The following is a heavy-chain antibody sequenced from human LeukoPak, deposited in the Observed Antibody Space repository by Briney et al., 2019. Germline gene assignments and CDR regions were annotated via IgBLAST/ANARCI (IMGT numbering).Heavy chain of an antibody. V-gene: IGHV3-48*03. D-gene: IGHD2-2*01. J-gene: IGHJ3*02. CDR1: GFTFSSHE. Sequence: GGSLRLSCTASGFTFSSHEMNWVRQAPGKGLEWLSYISSGGSSIYYPDSMKGRFSISRDNAKNSLFLQMNSLRAEDTAVYYCARGGYCSSSICYYFNAFDIWGQGTMVTVSS. CDR3: ARGGYCSSSICYYFNAFDI. CDR2: ISSGGSSI.